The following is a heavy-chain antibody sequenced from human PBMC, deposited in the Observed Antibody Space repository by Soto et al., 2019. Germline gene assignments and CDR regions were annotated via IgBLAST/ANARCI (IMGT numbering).Heavy chain of an antibody. Sequence: SETLSLTCTVSGGSISSYYWSWIRQPPGKGLEWIGYIYYSGSTNYNPSLKSRVTISVDTSKNQFSLKLSSVTAADTAVYYCARYQVPAALIGWFDPWGQGTLVTVSS. V-gene: IGHV4-59*01. CDR1: GGSISSYY. CDR3: ARYQVPAALIGWFDP. D-gene: IGHD2-2*01. J-gene: IGHJ5*02. CDR2: IYYSGST.